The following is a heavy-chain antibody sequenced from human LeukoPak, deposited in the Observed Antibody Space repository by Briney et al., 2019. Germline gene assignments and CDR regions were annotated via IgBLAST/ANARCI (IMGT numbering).Heavy chain of an antibody. D-gene: IGHD3-22*01. J-gene: IGHJ4*02. CDR1: GFSFSRYG. V-gene: IGHV3-48*04. CDR3: AKRADSSAHSFDY. Sequence: PGGSLRLSGAASGFSFSRYGMKWVRQAPGKGLEWLSYIRSSDSTTYYADSVKGRFTISRDNAKNSLYLQMDSLRVEDTAVYYCAKRADSSAHSFDYWGQGTLVTVSS. CDR2: IRSSDSTT.